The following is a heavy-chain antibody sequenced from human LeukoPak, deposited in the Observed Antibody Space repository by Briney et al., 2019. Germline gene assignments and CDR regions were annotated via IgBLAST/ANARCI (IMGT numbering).Heavy chain of an antibody. V-gene: IGHV3-20*01. J-gene: IGHJ5*02. D-gene: IGHD2-2*01. CDR2: INWNGGST. CDR3: ARGLRGVVVPAAIEGDWFAP. CDR1: GFTFDDYG. Sequence: GGSLRLSCAASGFTFDDYGMSWVRQAPGKGLEWVSGINWNGGSTGYADSVKGRFTISRDNAKNSLYLQMNSLRAEDTALYHCARGLRGVVVPAAIEGDWFAPWGQGTLVTVSS.